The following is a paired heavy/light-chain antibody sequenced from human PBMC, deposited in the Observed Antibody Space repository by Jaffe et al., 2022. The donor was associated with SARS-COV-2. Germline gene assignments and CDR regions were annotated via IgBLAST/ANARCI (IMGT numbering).Light chain of an antibody. CDR1: QSLLHSNGYNY. CDR3: MQALQTPLT. V-gene: IGKV2-28*01. CDR2: LGS. Sequence: DIVMTQSPLSLPVTPGEPASISCRSSQSLLHSNGYNYLDWYLQKPGQSPQLLIYLGSNRASGVPDRFSGSGSGTDFTLKISRVEAEDVGVYYCMQALQTPLTFGPGTKVDIK. J-gene: IGKJ3*01.
Heavy chain of an antibody. D-gene: IGHD3-3*01. V-gene: IGHV4-59*08. Sequence: QVQLQESGPGLVKPSETLSLTCTVSGGSISSYYWSWIRQPPGKGLEWIGYIYYSGSTNYNPSLKSRVTISVDTSKNQFSLKLSSVTAADTAVYYCARHAQYYTIFGVVSPYGMDVWGQGTTVTVSS. CDR1: GGSISSYY. J-gene: IGHJ6*02. CDR2: IYYSGST. CDR3: ARHAQYYTIFGVVSPYGMDV.